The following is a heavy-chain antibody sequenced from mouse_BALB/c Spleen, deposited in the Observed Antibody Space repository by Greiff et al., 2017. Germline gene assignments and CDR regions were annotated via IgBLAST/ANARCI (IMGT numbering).Heavy chain of an antibody. V-gene: IGHV5-2*01. CDR3: ARRLRRRIYAMDY. CDR2: INSDGGST. D-gene: IGHD2-2*01. CDR1: EYEFPSHD. J-gene: IGHJ4*01. Sequence: EVQRVESGGGLVQPGESLKLSCESTEYEFPSHDMSWVRKTPEKRLELVAAINSDGGSTYYPDTMARRFIISRDNTKKTLYLQMSSLRSEDTALYYCARRLRRRIYAMDYWGQGTSVTVSS.